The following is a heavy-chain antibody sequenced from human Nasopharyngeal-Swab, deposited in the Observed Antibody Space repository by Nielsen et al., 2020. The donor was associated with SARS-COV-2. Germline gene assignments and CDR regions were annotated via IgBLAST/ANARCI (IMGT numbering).Heavy chain of an antibody. Sequence: GESLKISCAASGFTFSSYSMNWVRQAPGKGLEWVSSISSSSSYIYYADSVKGRFTISRDNAKNSLYLQMNSLRAEDTAVYYCARAEMATITTSYYYYYGMDVWGQGTTVTVSS. CDR3: ARAEMATITTSYYYYYGMDV. CDR2: ISSSSSYI. J-gene: IGHJ6*02. D-gene: IGHD5-24*01. V-gene: IGHV3-21*01. CDR1: GFTFSSYS.